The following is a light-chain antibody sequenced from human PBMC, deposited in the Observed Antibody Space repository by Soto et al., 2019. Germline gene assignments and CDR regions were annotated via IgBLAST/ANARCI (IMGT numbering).Light chain of an antibody. CDR2: GAS. Sequence: EIVLTQSPGTLSVSPGERATLSCRASQSVSSKLAWYQQKPGQAPRLLFYGASTGATGIPARFSGSGSETEFTLSISSQQSEDFAVYYCQQYHDWPGTFGQGTKVEIK. CDR3: QQYHDWPGT. J-gene: IGKJ1*01. V-gene: IGKV3-15*01. CDR1: QSVSSK.